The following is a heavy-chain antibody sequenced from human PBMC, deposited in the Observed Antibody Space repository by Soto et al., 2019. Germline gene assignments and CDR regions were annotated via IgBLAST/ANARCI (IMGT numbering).Heavy chain of an antibody. J-gene: IGHJ4*02. D-gene: IGHD3-9*01. CDR3: ARENNRYFDRPPFDY. Sequence: PGGSLRLSCAASGFTFSSYAMHWVRQAPGKGLEWVAVISYDGSNKYYADSVKGRFTISRDNSKNTLYLQMNSLRAEDTAVYYCARENNRYFDRPPFDYWGQGTLVTVSS. V-gene: IGHV3-30-3*01. CDR2: ISYDGSNK. CDR1: GFTFSSYA.